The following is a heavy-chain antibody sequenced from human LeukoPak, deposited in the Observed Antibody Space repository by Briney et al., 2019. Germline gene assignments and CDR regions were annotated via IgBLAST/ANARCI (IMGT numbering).Heavy chain of an antibody. D-gene: IGHD6-13*01. CDR3: AKSSSWYYNWFDP. Sequence: SETLSLTCAVYGGSFSGYYWSWIRQPPGKGLEWIGEINHSGSTNYNPSLKSRVTISVDTSENQFSLKLSSVTAADTAVYYCAKSSSWYYNWFDPWGQGTLVTVSS. J-gene: IGHJ5*02. CDR2: INHSGST. V-gene: IGHV4-34*01. CDR1: GGSFSGYY.